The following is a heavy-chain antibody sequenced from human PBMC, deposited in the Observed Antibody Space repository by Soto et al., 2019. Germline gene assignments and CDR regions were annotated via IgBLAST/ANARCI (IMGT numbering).Heavy chain of an antibody. CDR2: ISAYNGNT. J-gene: IGHJ5*02. D-gene: IGHD2-15*01. Sequence: ASVKVSCKASGYTFTIYGISWVRQAPGQGLEWMGWISAYNGNTNYAQKLQGRVTMTTDTSTSTAYMELRSLRSDDTAVYYCARADIVVVVAANWFDPWGQGTLVTVSS. CDR3: ARADIVVVVAANWFDP. CDR1: GYTFTIYG. V-gene: IGHV1-18*01.